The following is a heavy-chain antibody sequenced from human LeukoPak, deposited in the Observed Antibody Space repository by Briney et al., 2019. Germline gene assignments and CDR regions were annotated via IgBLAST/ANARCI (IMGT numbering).Heavy chain of an antibody. CDR2: INPNSGGT. CDR1: GYTFTGYY. V-gene: IGHV1-2*02. D-gene: IGHD3-22*01. J-gene: IGHJ3*02. Sequence: ASVKVSCKASGYTFTGYYMHWVRQAPGQGLEWMGWINPNSGGTNYAQKFQGRVTMTRDTSISTAYMELSRLRSDDTAVYYCGRGDLAYDSSGYEAFDIWDQGTMVTVSS. CDR3: GRGDLAYDSSGYEAFDI.